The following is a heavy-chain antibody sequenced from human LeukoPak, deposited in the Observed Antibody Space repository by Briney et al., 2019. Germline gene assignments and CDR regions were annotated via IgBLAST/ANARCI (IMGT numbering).Heavy chain of an antibody. CDR1: GFTFDDYA. V-gene: IGHV3-9*03. Sequence: GGSLRLSCAASGFTFDDYAMHWVRQAPGKGLEWVSGISWNSGSIGYADSVKGRFTISRDNAKNSLYLQMNSLRAEDMALYYCAKIAAAGTFAWSYFDYWGQGTLVTVSS. CDR2: ISWNSGSI. J-gene: IGHJ4*02. CDR3: AKIAAAGTFAWSYFDY. D-gene: IGHD6-13*01.